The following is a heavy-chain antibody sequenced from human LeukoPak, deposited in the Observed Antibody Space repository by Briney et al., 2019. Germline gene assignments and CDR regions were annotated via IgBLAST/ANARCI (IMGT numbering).Heavy chain of an antibody. CDR2: IYSGGST. D-gene: IGHD5-12*01. J-gene: IGHJ4*02. Sequence: GGSLRLSCAASGFTVSSNYMSWVRQAPGKGLEWVSVIYSGGSTYYADSVKGRFTISRDNSKNTLYLQMGSLRAEDMAVYYCARSPRGLRPYYFDYWGQGTLVTVSS. V-gene: IGHV3-53*05. CDR1: GFTVSSNY. CDR3: ARSPRGLRPYYFDY.